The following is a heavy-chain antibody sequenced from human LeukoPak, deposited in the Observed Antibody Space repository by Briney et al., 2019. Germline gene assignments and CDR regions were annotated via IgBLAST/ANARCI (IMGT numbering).Heavy chain of an antibody. V-gene: IGHV3-30*04. J-gene: IGHJ6*02. CDR1: GFTFSSYA. Sequence: GGSLRLSCAASGFTFSSYAMHWVRQAPGKGLEWVAVISYDGSNKYYADSVKGRFTISRDNSKNTLYLQMNSLRAEDTAVYYCARDLLGVSYGMDVWGQGTTVTVSS. CDR2: ISYDGSNK. D-gene: IGHD2-15*01. CDR3: ARDLLGVSYGMDV.